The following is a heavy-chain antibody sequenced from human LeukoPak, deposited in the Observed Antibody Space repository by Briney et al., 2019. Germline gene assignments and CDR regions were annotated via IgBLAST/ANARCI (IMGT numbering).Heavy chain of an antibody. V-gene: IGHV4-30-4*01. CDR1: GGSISSGDYY. CDR2: IYYSGST. J-gene: IGHJ4*02. CDR3: ARAARSGYYQFDD. D-gene: IGHD3-22*01. Sequence: NASQTLSLTCTVSGGSISSGDYYWSWIRQPPGRGLEWIGYIYYSGSTYYNPSLKSRVTISVDTSKNQFSLKLSSVTAADTAVYYCARAARSGYYQFDDWGQGTLVTVSS.